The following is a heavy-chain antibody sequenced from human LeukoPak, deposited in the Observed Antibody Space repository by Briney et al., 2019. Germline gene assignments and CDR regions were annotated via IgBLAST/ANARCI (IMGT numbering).Heavy chain of an antibody. Sequence: PSETLSLTCTVSGGSISSSSYYWGWIRQPPGKGLERIGSIYYSGSTYYNPSLKSRVTISVDTSKNQFSLKLSSVTAADTAVYYCARLGGAYSYYGSGSSDYWGQGTLVTVSS. V-gene: IGHV4-39*01. CDR1: GGSISSSSYY. D-gene: IGHD3-10*01. CDR3: ARLGGAYSYYGSGSSDY. J-gene: IGHJ4*02. CDR2: IYYSGST.